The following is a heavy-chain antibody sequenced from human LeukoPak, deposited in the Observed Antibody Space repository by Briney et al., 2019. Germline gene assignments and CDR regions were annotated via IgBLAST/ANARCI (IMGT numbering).Heavy chain of an antibody. Sequence: GGSLRLSCVASGFPFSSYWMTWVSQAPGKGLEWVANVKQDGSKKSYVDSVKGRFTISRDNAKNSLYLQMNSLRAEDTAIYYCTRVGYIDEGIDYWGQGTLVTVSS. D-gene: IGHD5-24*01. J-gene: IGHJ4*02. CDR2: VKQDGSKK. CDR3: TRVGYIDEGIDY. CDR1: GFPFSSYW. V-gene: IGHV3-7*04.